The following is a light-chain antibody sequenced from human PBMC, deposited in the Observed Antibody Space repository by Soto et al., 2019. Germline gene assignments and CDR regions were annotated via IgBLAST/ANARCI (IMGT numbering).Light chain of an antibody. J-gene: IGKJ2*01. V-gene: IGKV1-33*01. CDR3: QQNDNLPPT. CDR1: QDISNY. CDR2: DAS. Sequence: DIQMTQSPSSLSASVGDRVTITCQASQDISNYLNWCQQKPGKAPKLLIYDASNLETGVPSRFSGSGSWTDFTFTISSLQPEDIATYYCQQNDNLPPTFGQGTKLEIK.